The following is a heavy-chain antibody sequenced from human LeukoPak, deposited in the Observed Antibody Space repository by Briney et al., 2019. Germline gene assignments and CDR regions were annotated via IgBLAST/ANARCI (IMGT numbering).Heavy chain of an antibody. D-gene: IGHD2-21*02. CDR2: ISYDGSNK. CDR1: GFTFSSYA. J-gene: IGHJ4*02. Sequence: GGSLRLSCAASGFTFSSYAMHWVRQAPGKGLEWVAVISYDGSNKYYADSVKGRFTISRDNSKNTLYLQMNSLRAEDTAVYYCARVTRAYCGGDCYSPFDYWGQGTLVTVSS. V-gene: IGHV3-30-3*01. CDR3: ARVTRAYCGGDCYSPFDY.